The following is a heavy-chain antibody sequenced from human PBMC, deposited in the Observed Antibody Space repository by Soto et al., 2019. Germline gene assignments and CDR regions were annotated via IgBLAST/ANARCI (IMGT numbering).Heavy chain of an antibody. V-gene: IGHV4-39*01. D-gene: IGHD3-9*01. CDR2: IYYSGST. CDR3: ASYDKSCFGFDY. J-gene: IGHJ4*02. Sequence: TLSLTCTVSGGSISSSSYYLGWIRQPPGKGLEWIGSIYYSGSTYYNPSLKSRVTISVDTSKNQFSLKLSSVTAEDTAVYYCASYDKSCFGFDYWGQGTLVTGS. CDR1: GGSISSSSYY.